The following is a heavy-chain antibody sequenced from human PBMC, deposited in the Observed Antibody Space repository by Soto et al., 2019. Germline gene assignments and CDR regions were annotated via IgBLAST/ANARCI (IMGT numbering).Heavy chain of an antibody. CDR2: VDYSGST. CDR1: GGAISSGGYY. D-gene: IGHD2-2*01. J-gene: IGHJ6*03. CDR3: LSVRREVPAATPAYYYYYMDV. Sequence: QVQLPESGPGLVKPSQTLSLTCTVSGGAISSGGYYWSWIRQHPGKGLEWIGSVDYSGSTYYNPSLKCRVIISLHTSKNHFALILSSVTAAGTAVYYFLSVRREVPAATPAYYYYYMDVWGNGTTVTVSS. V-gene: IGHV4-31*03.